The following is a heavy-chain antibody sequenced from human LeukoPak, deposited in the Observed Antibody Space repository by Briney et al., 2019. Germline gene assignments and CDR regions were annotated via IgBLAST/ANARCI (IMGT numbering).Heavy chain of an antibody. CDR2: IYYSGTT. CDR1: GGSVSSGSYY. CDR3: ARGAYYLDY. Sequence: SETLSLTCTVSGGSVSSGSYYWSWIRQPPGKGLEWIGYIYYSGTTNYNPSLKSRVTISVDTSKNQFSLNLSSVTAADTAVYYCARGAYYLDYWGQGTLVTVSS. J-gene: IGHJ4*02. V-gene: IGHV4-61*01.